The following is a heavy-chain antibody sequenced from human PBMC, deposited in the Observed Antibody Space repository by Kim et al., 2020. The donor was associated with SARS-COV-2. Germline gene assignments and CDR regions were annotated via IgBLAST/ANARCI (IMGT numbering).Heavy chain of an antibody. Sequence: GGSLRLSCAASGFTFSSYEMNWVRQAPGKGLEWVSYISSSGSTIYYADSVKGRFTISRDNAKNSLYLQMNSLRAEDTAVYYCARDPPPYCSGGSCYDKTAFDIWGRGTMVTVSS. J-gene: IGHJ3*02. CDR3: ARDPPPYCSGGSCYDKTAFDI. CDR1: GFTFSSYE. CDR2: ISSSGSTI. V-gene: IGHV3-48*03. D-gene: IGHD2-15*01.